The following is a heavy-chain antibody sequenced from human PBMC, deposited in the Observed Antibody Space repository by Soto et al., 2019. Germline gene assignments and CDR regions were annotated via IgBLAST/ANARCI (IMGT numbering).Heavy chain of an antibody. CDR3: ARGALTTYFDY. V-gene: IGHV4-59*01. CDR2: IYYSGST. Sequence: SETLSLNCTVSGGSISSYYWRWIRQPPGKGLEWIGYIYYSGSTNYNPSLKSRVTISIDTSTNQFSLKLSSVTAADTAVYYCARGALTTYFDYWGQGTLVTVSS. J-gene: IGHJ4*02. CDR1: GGSISSYY.